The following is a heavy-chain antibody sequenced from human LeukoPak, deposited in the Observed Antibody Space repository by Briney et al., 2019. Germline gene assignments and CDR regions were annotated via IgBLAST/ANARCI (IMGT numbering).Heavy chain of an antibody. V-gene: IGHV4-34*01. CDR3: ARGLMGSTHP. Sequence: SETLSLTCAVYGGSFSGYYWSWIRQPPGKGLEWIGEINHSGSTNYNPSLKSRVTISVDTSKNQFPLKLSSVTAADTAVYYCARGLMGSTHPWGQGTLVTVSS. CDR2: INHSGST. CDR1: GGSFSGYY. D-gene: IGHD2-2*01. J-gene: IGHJ5*02.